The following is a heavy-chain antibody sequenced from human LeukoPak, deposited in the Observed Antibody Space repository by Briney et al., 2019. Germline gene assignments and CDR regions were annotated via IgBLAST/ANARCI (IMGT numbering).Heavy chain of an antibody. CDR1: GGSISRGSYY. CDR3: ARQTFGVLYFDS. V-gene: IGHV4-61*02. J-gene: IGHJ4*02. D-gene: IGHD3-10*01. CDR2: SHNSGST. Sequence: PSETLSFTCIVSGGSISRGSYYWNWIRQPAGKGLEWMGRSHNSGSTNYNPSLKSRVTISVDTSKNQFSLNLSSVTAADTAVYYCARQTFGVLYFDSWGPGTLVIVSS.